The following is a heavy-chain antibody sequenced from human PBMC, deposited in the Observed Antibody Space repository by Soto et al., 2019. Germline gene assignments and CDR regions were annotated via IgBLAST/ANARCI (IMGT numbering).Heavy chain of an antibody. CDR1: GFTFNSYS. Sequence: GGSLRLSCSACGFTFNSYSMNGVRQAPGKGLEWVSSISSSSSYIYYADSVKGRFTISRDNAKNSLYLQMNSLRAEDTAVYYCARVGYSGYDVWGQGTLVTVSS. CDR3: ARVGYSGYDV. V-gene: IGHV3-21*01. CDR2: ISSSSSYI. D-gene: IGHD5-12*01. J-gene: IGHJ4*02.